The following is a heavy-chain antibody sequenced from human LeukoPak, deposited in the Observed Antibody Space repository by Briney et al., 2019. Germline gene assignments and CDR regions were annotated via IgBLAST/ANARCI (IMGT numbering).Heavy chain of an antibody. CDR3: AHSDRYCSGGSCYPGSYFDY. J-gene: IGHJ4*02. Sequence: SGPTLVKPTQTLTLTCSFSGFSLSVSGVGVGWIRQPPGKALEWLAVIYWDDDTRYGPSLKNRLTITKDTSKNQVVLTMTNMDPVDTATYYCAHSDRYCSGGSCYPGSYFDYWGQGTLVTVPS. D-gene: IGHD2-15*01. CDR2: IYWDDDT. CDR1: GFSLSVSGVG. V-gene: IGHV2-5*05.